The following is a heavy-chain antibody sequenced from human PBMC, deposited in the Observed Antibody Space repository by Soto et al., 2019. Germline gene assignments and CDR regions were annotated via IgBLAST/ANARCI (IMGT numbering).Heavy chain of an antibody. CDR3: ARHGTWIQLWLGGLYYFDY. J-gene: IGHJ4*02. V-gene: IGHV4-39*01. Sequence: QLQLQESGPGLVKPSETLSLTCTVSGGSISSSSYYWGWIRQPPGKGLEWIGSIYYSGSTYYNPSLKSRVTISVDTSKNQFSLKLSSVTAADTAVYYCARHGTWIQLWLGGLYYFDYWGQGTLVTVSS. CDR1: GGSISSSSYY. CDR2: IYYSGST. D-gene: IGHD5-18*01.